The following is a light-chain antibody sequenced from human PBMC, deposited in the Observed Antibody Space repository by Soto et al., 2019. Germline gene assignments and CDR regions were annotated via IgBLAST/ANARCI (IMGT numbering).Light chain of an antibody. J-gene: IGLJ2*01. CDR2: GNI. V-gene: IGLV1-40*01. Sequence: QSVLTQPPSVSGAPGQRVTISCTGSSSNIGAGYDVHWYQHLPGTAPKLLIYGNINRPSGVPDRFSGSKSDTSASLAITGLQAEDEADYYCQSYDSSRSVVFGGGTQLTVL. CDR1: SSNIGAGYD. CDR3: QSYDSSRSVV.